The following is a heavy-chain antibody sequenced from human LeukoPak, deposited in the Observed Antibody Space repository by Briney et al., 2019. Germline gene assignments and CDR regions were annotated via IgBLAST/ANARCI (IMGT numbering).Heavy chain of an antibody. CDR3: ARGVEGEQWLVSFDP. Sequence: ASVKVSCKASGYTFTGYYMHWVRQAPGQGLEWMGWINPNSGGTNYAQKFQGWVTMTRDTSISTAYMELSRLRSDDTAVYYCARGVEGEQWLVSFDPWGQGTLVTVSS. D-gene: IGHD6-19*01. J-gene: IGHJ5*02. CDR2: INPNSGGT. V-gene: IGHV1-2*04. CDR1: GYTFTGYY.